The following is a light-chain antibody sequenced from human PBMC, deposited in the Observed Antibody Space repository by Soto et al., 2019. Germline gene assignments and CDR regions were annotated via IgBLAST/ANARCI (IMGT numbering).Light chain of an antibody. V-gene: IGKV3-20*01. CDR2: GAS. CDR1: QSVSTN. J-gene: IGKJ1*01. CDR3: QQYNSYRA. Sequence: IVRTQSPVTLSLSPGERATLSCRASQSVSTNLAWYQQKLGQAPRLLIYGASSRATGIPDRLSGSGSGTDFTLSISRMEPDDFATYYCQQYNSYRAFGQGTKVDIK.